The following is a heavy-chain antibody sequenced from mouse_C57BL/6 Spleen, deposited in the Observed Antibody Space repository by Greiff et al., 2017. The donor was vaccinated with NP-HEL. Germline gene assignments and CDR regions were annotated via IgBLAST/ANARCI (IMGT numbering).Heavy chain of an antibody. V-gene: IGHV1-42*01. CDR2: INPSTGGT. Sequence: VQLKQSGPELVKPGASVKISCKASGFSFTGYYMNWVKQSPEKSLEWIGEINPSTGGTTYNQKFKATATLTVDKSSSTAYMQLKSLTSEDSAVYYCAIGGYYGSSLFAYWGQGTLVTVSA. CDR3: AIGGYYGSSLFAY. D-gene: IGHD1-1*01. J-gene: IGHJ3*01. CDR1: GFSFTGYY.